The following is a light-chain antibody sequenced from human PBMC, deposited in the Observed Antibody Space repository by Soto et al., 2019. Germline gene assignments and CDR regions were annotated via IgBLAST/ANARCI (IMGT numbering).Light chain of an antibody. J-gene: IGKJ4*01. CDR3: QQYSSSPGLT. CDR2: GAS. CDR1: QSVSSSY. Sequence: EIVLTQSPGTLSLSPGERATLSCRASQSVSSSYLAWYQQKPGQAPRLLIYGASSRATGIPDRFSGSGSGTDFTLTIGRLEPEDFAVYYCQQYSSSPGLTFGGGTKVEIK. V-gene: IGKV3-20*01.